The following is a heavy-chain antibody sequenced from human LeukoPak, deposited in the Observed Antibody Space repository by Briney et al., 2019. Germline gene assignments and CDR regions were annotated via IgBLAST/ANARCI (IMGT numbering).Heavy chain of an antibody. V-gene: IGHV3-23*01. J-gene: IGHJ4*02. D-gene: IGHD5-18*01. CDR2: ISGSGGST. Sequence: PGGSLRLSCAASGFTFSSYAMSWVRQAPGEGLEWVSAISGSGGSTYYADSVKGRFTISRDNSKNTLYLQMNSLRAEDTAVYYCAKDNRLYTAMPPPFDYWGQGTLVTVSS. CDR3: AKDNRLYTAMPPPFDY. CDR1: GFTFSSYA.